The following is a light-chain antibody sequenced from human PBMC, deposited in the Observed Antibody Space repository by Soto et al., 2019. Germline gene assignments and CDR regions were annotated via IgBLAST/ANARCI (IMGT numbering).Light chain of an antibody. CDR3: QQYASSPST. CDR1: QSVSSK. J-gene: IGKJ1*01. CDR2: AAS. V-gene: IGKV3-20*01. Sequence: EIVMTQSPATLSVSPGEGATLSCRASQSVSSKLAWYQQKPGQAPRLLIYAASSRAAGIPDRFSGSGSGTDFTLTISRLEPEDFAVYYCQQYASSPSTFGQGTKVDIK.